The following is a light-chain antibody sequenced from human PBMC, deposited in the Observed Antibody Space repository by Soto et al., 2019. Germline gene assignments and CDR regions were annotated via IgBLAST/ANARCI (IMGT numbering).Light chain of an antibody. Sequence: DIQMTQSPSSLSASVGDRVTITCRTSQSIASYLNWYQQKPGKAPKLLIYAASTLQSEVPSRFSGSGSGTDFTLTITSLQPEDFATYYCQQSSSTPYTLGQGTSLETK. CDR3: QQSSSTPYT. J-gene: IGKJ2*01. V-gene: IGKV1-39*01. CDR1: QSIASY. CDR2: AAS.